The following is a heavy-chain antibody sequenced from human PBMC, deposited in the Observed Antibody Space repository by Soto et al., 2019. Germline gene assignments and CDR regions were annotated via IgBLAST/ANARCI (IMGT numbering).Heavy chain of an antibody. V-gene: IGHV1-46*01. Sequence: QVQLVQSGAEVKKPGASVKVSCKASGYTFTSYYMHWVRQAPGQGLEWMGIINPSGGSTSYAQKFQGRVTMTRDTSTSTVYMELSSLRSEDTAVYYCARGRGGVGSGSHLLHVWGQGTLVTVSS. J-gene: IGHJ4*02. CDR1: GYTFTSYY. CDR3: ARGRGGVGSGSHLLHV. D-gene: IGHD3-10*01. CDR2: INPSGGST.